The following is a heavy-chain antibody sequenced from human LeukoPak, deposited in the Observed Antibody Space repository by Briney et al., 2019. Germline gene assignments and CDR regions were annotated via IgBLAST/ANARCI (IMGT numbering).Heavy chain of an antibody. Sequence: GGSLRLSCAASGFTASSNYMSWVRQAPGKGLEWVSVIYSGGSTYYADSVKGRFTISRDNSKNTLYLQMNSLRAEDTAVYYCARDLRGSYSFNWFDPWGQGTLVTVSS. J-gene: IGHJ5*02. CDR2: IYSGGST. CDR1: GFTASSNY. CDR3: ARDLRGSYSFNWFDP. V-gene: IGHV3-66*01. D-gene: IGHD1-26*01.